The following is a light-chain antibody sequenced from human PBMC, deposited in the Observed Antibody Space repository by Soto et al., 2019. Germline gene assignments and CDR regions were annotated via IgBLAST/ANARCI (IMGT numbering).Light chain of an antibody. V-gene: IGKV3-15*01. Sequence: EIVMTQSPGTLSLSPGERATLSCRASQSVSTNLAWYQQIPGQAPRLLIYGASTRATGIPARFSGSGSGTEFTLAISSLQSEDFAGYYCQQDNDWPQTFGLGTKVDIK. CDR3: QQDNDWPQT. CDR1: QSVSTN. J-gene: IGKJ1*01. CDR2: GAS.